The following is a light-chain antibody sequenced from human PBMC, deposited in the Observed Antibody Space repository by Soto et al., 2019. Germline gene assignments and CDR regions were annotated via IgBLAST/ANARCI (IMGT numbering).Light chain of an antibody. V-gene: IGLV2-23*01. CDR1: SSDVGSYNL. CDR3: CSYAGGSTLV. Sequence: QSALTQPASVSGSPGQPITISCTGTSSDVGSYNLVSWYQQHPGKAPKLMIYEGTKRPSGVSDRFSGSKSGNTASLTISGLQAEDEADYHCCSYAGGSTLVFGGGTQLTVL. J-gene: IGLJ2*01. CDR2: EGT.